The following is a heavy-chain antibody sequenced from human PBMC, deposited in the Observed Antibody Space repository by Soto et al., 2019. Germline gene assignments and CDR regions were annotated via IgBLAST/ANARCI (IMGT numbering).Heavy chain of an antibody. CDR1: GYTFTNYG. J-gene: IGHJ5*02. Sequence: QVQLVQSGAEMKKPGASVKVSCKASGYTFTNYGISWVRQAPGQGLEWMGWISAYNGDTNYAQKLQGRVTMTTDTYTSRAYIELRSLRSDDTAVYYCAWACGRSYWFETWGKGTVVTVSS. CDR3: AWACGRSYWFET. D-gene: IGHD1-26*01. V-gene: IGHV1-18*01. CDR2: ISAYNGDT.